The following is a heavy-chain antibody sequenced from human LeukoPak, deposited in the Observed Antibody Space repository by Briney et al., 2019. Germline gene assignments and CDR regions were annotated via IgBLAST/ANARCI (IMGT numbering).Heavy chain of an antibody. CDR1: GFTFNNYW. J-gene: IGHJ3*01. CDR2: IKQDGSET. CDR3: TREGSYLDAFDF. Sequence: GGSLRLSCAASGFTFNNYWMSWVRQAPGKGLEWVANIKQDGSETYYVDSVKGRSTISRDNAKKSLFLQMNSLRAEDTAVYYCTREGSYLDAFDFWGQGTMVTVSS. V-gene: IGHV3-7*01. D-gene: IGHD3-10*01.